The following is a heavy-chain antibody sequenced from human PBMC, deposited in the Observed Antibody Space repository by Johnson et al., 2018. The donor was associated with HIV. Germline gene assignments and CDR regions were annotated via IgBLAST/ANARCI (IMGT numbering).Heavy chain of an antibody. Sequence: QVQLVESGGGVVQPGRSLRLSCAASGFTFSSYAMHWVRQAPGKGLEWVAVISYDGNNQYYRDSVKGRFTISRDNSKNTLYLQMNSLRAEDTAVYYCARDRFPYYDFWSGYYRGAFDIWGQGTMVTVSS. V-gene: IGHV3-30-3*01. D-gene: IGHD3-3*01. CDR2: ISYDGNNQ. CDR3: ARDRFPYYDFWSGYYRGAFDI. CDR1: GFTFSSYA. J-gene: IGHJ3*02.